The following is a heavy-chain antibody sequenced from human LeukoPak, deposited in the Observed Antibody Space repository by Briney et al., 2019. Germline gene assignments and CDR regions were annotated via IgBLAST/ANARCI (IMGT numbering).Heavy chain of an antibody. D-gene: IGHD1-26*01. CDR2: TYYRSKWYN. CDR3: ARHPYSGSYHFDY. J-gene: IGHJ4*02. CDR1: GDSVSSTSAT. V-gene: IGHV6-1*01. Sequence: SQTLSLTCAISGDSVSSTSATWNWIRQSPSRGLEWLGRTYYRSKWYNDYAVSVKGRITINPDTSKNQFSLQLNSVTPEDTAVYYCARHPYSGSYHFDYWGQGTLVTVSS.